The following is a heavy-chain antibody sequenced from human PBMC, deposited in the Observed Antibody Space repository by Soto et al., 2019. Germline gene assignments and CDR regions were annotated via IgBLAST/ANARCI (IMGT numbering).Heavy chain of an antibody. CDR2: MNPNMGNT. J-gene: IGHJ6*02. CDR1: GHTFTSYD. D-gene: IGHD6-13*01. V-gene: IGHV1-8*01. CDR3: ARGGSGWYSLQYYGMDV. Sequence: ASVKVSCKASGHTFTSYDINWLRQATGQGLEWMGWMNPNMGNTGYGQNFQGRVTIAKNTAISTAYMELRRLRSQDTAVYYGARGGSGWYSLQYYGMDVWGQGTTVTVAS.